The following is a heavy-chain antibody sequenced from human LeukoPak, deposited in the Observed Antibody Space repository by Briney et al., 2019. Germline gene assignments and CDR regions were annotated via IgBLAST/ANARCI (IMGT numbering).Heavy chain of an antibody. CDR3: AGNADTAMVYNWFDP. D-gene: IGHD5-18*01. CDR2: IIPILGIA. Sequence: SVKVSCKASGGTFSSYAISWVRQAPGQGLEWMGRIIPILGIANYAQKFQGRVTITADKSTSTAYMELSSLRSEDTAVYYCAGNADTAMVYNWFDPWGQGTLVTVSS. J-gene: IGHJ5*02. CDR1: GGTFSSYA. V-gene: IGHV1-69*04.